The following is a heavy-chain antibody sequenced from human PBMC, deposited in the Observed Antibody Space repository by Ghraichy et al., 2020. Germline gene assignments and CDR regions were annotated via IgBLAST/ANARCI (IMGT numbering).Heavy chain of an antibody. Sequence: GGSLRLSCSASGFTFSSYWMSWVRQAPGKGLEWVAFIEQDGSEKYYVDSVKGRFTIYRDNAKNSLYLQMNSLRAEDTAVYYCARHRVLEWSDSYYFDYWGQGTHVTVSS. D-gene: IGHD3-3*01. CDR1: GFTFSSYW. J-gene: IGHJ4*02. CDR3: ARHRVLEWSDSYYFDY. CDR2: IEQDGSEK. V-gene: IGHV3-7*01.